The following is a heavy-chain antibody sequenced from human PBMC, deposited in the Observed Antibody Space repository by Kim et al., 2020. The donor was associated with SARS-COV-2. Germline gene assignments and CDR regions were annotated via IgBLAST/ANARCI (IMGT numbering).Heavy chain of an antibody. CDR3: AKGELGKDYYYGMDV. CDR1: GFTFSSYG. J-gene: IGHJ6*02. Sequence: GGSLRLSCAASGFTFSSYGMHWVRQAPGKGLEWVAVISYDGSNKYYADSVKGRFTISRDNSKNTLYLQMNSLRAEDTAVYYCAKGELGKDYYYGMDVWGQGTTVTVAS. CDR2: ISYDGSNK. V-gene: IGHV3-30*18. D-gene: IGHD7-27*01.